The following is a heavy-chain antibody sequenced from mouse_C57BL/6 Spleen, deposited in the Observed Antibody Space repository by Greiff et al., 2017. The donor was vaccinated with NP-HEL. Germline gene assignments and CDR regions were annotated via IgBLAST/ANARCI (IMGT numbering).Heavy chain of an antibody. CDR2: IDPSDSYT. CDR3: ARVISYRLDY. D-gene: IGHD1-1*01. J-gene: IGHJ2*01. Sequence: VQLQQPGAELVMPGASVKLSCKASGYTFTSYWMHWVKQRPGQGLAWIGEIDPSDSYTNYNQKFKGKSTLTVDNSSSTAYMQLSSLTSEDSAVYYCARVISYRLDYWGQGTTLTVSS. CDR1: GYTFTSYW. V-gene: IGHV1-69*01.